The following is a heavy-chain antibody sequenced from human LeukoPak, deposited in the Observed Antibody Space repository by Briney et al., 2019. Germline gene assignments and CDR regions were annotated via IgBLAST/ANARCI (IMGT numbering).Heavy chain of an antibody. CDR1: GFTFSSYG. CDR2: IWYDGSNK. D-gene: IGHD4-17*01. J-gene: IGHJ4*02. CDR3: ARDTVLDY. Sequence: PGGSLRLSCAASGFTFSSYGMHWVHQAPGKGLEWVAVIWYDGSNKNYADSVKGRFTISRDNSKNTLYLQMNSLRAEDTAVYYCARDTVLDYWGQGTLVTVSS. V-gene: IGHV3-33*01.